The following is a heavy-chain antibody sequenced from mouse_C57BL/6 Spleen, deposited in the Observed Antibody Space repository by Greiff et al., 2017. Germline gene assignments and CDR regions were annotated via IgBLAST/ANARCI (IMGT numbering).Heavy chain of an antibody. CDR2: ISDGGSYT. CDR1: GFTFSSYA. CDR3: ARDRDYGSFDY. V-gene: IGHV5-4*01. D-gene: IGHD1-1*01. J-gene: IGHJ2*01. Sequence: EVQLQQSGGGLVKPGGSLKLSCAASGFTFSSYAMSWVRQTPEKRLEWVATISDGGSYTYYPDNVKGRFTISRDNAKNNLYLQMSHLKSEDTAMYYCARDRDYGSFDYWGQGTTLTVSS.